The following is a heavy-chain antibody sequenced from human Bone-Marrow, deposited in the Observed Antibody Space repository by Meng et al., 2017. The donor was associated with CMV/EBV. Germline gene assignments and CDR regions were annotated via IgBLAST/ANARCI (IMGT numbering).Heavy chain of an antibody. CDR3: ARDRERRITMIPGDY. J-gene: IGHJ4*02. CDR2: IIPIFGTA. V-gene: IGHV1-69*05. CDR1: GGTFSSYA. D-gene: IGHD3-22*01. Sequence: SVKVSCKASGGTFSSYAISWVRQAPGQGLEWMGGIIPIFGTANYAQKFQGRVTITTDESTSTAYMELSSLRSDDTAVYYCARDRERRITMIPGDYWGQGTLVTVSS.